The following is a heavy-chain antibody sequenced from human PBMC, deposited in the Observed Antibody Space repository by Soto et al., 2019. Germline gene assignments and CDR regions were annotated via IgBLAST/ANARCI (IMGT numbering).Heavy chain of an antibody. CDR3: ARSFYDTVDY. CDR2: ISSSSSTI. J-gene: IGHJ4*02. Sequence: VRPLNHSCAASGCNLSSYSMNWVSQAPGKGLEWVSYISSSSSTIYYVDSVKGRFTISRDNAKNSLYLQMNSLRDEDTAVYYCARSFYDTVDYWGQGTLVTVSS. V-gene: IGHV3-48*02. D-gene: IGHD3-3*01. CDR1: GCNLSSYS.